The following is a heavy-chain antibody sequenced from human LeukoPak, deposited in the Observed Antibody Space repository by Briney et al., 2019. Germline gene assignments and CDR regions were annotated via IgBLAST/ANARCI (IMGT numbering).Heavy chain of an antibody. CDR1: GYTFTGYY. V-gene: IGHV1-2*06. J-gene: IGHJ4*02. CDR3: ARDWDDILTGDY. CDR2: INPNSGGT. D-gene: IGHD3-9*01. Sequence: GASVKVSCKASGYTFTGYYMHWVRQAPGQGLEWMGRINPNSGGTNYAQKFQGRVTMTRDTSISTAYMELRSLRSDDTAVYYCARDWDDILTGDYWGQGTLVTVSS.